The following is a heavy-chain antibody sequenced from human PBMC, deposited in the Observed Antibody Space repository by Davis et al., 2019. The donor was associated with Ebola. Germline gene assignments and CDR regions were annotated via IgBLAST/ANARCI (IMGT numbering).Heavy chain of an antibody. CDR2: IWYDGSNK. J-gene: IGHJ4*02. V-gene: IGHV3-33*03. D-gene: IGHD4-17*01. CDR1: GFTFSSYG. Sequence: GGSLRLSCAASGFTFSSYGMHWVRQAPGKGLEWVAVIWYDGSNKYYADSVKGRFTISRDNAKNTLYLQMNSLRVEDTAVYYCTRVIDGDYDGNWGQGTQVTVSS. CDR3: TRVIDGDYDGN.